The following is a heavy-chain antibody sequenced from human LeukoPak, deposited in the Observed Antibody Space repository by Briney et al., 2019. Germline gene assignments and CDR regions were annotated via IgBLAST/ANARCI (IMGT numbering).Heavy chain of an antibody. J-gene: IGHJ6*02. CDR2: ISAYNGNT. CDR3: ARRYFDSALYYYYYGMDV. CDR1: GYTFTSYG. Sequence: ASVKVSCKASGYTFTSYGISWVRQAPGQGLEWMGWISAYNGNTNYAQKLQGRVTMTTDTSTSTAYMELRSLRSDDTAVYYCARRYFDSALYYYYYGMDVWGQGTTVTVSS. V-gene: IGHV1-18*01. D-gene: IGHD3-9*01.